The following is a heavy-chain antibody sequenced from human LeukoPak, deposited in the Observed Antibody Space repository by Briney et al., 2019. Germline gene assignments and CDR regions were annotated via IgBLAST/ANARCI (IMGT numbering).Heavy chain of an antibody. Sequence: GGSLRLSCAASGFKFGDYSMHWVRQSPGKGLEWVSGVSSSSDTIDYVGSVKGRFTISRDIAKNSLYLQMNSLRAEDTAMYYCARDNLAAAGDDNFDLWGQGTMVTVSS. J-gene: IGHJ3*01. D-gene: IGHD6-13*01. CDR1: GFKFGDYS. V-gene: IGHV3-9*01. CDR3: ARDNLAAAGDDNFDL. CDR2: VSSSSDTI.